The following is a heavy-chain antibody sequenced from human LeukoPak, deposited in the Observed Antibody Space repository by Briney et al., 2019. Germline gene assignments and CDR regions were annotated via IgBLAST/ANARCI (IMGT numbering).Heavy chain of an antibody. Sequence: PAGSLRLSCAASGFTFTSYEMNWVRQAPGEGLEWVSYISSSGSTIYYADSVKGRFTISRDNAKNSLYLQMNSLRVEDTAVYYCARDRLNSSGSYWGQGTLVAVSS. CDR2: ISSSGSTI. J-gene: IGHJ4*02. D-gene: IGHD3-22*01. CDR1: GFTFTSYE. V-gene: IGHV3-48*03. CDR3: ARDRLNSSGSY.